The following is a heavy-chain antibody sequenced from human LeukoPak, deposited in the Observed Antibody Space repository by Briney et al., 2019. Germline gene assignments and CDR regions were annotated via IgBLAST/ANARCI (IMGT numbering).Heavy chain of an antibody. CDR1: GGTFSSYA. D-gene: IGHD3-22*01. V-gene: IGHV1-69*04. Sequence: ASVKVSCKASGGTFSSYAISWVRQAPGQGLEWMGRIIPILGIANYTQKFQGRVTITADKSTSTAYMELSSLRSEDTAVYYCARDTQDYYDSSGYRRFDYWGQGTLVTVSS. CDR2: IIPILGIA. J-gene: IGHJ4*02. CDR3: ARDTQDYYDSSGYRRFDY.